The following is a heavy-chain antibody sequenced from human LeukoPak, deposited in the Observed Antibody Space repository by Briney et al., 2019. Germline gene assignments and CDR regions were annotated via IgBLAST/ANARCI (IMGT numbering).Heavy chain of an antibody. Sequence: SETLSLTCTVSGVSTSSYYWSWIRQPAGKGLEWIGRISTSGSTNYNSSLKSRVTMSLDTSNNQFSLKLTSVTAADTAVYYYARDSSRTIDYWGQGALVAVSS. CDR3: ARDSSRTIDY. CDR1: GVSTSSYY. CDR2: ISTSGST. J-gene: IGHJ4*02. D-gene: IGHD2-2*01. V-gene: IGHV4-4*07.